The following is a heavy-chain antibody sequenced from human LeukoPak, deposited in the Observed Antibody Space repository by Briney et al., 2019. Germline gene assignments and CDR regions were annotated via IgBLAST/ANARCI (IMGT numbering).Heavy chain of an antibody. V-gene: IGHV4-4*07. CDR2: IYTSGST. Sequence: PSETLPLTCTVSGGSISSYYWSWIRQPAGKGLEWIGRIYTSGSTNYNPSLKSRVTMSVDTSKNQFSLKLSSVTAADTAVYYCARDSSSAPWANFDYWGQGTLVTVSS. CDR3: ARDSSSAPWANFDY. D-gene: IGHD6-6*01. J-gene: IGHJ4*02. CDR1: GGSISSYY.